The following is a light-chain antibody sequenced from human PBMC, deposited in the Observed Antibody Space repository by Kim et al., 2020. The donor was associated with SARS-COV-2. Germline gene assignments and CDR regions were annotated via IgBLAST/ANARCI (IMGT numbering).Light chain of an antibody. V-gene: IGKV1-39*01. CDR2: GAS. CDR1: QNIYTY. CDR3: QRGFSTPPIT. J-gene: IGKJ5*01. Sequence: SVGDRVTITCRASQNIYTYLNWYQQKPGKAPKLLIYGASTLRSGVPSRFSGSGSGTHFTLTISSLQPEDFVTYFCQRGFSTPPITFGQGTRLEIK.